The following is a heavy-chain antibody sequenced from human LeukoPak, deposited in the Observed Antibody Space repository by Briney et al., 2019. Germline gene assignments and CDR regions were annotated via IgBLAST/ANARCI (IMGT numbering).Heavy chain of an antibody. CDR2: IYDSGRST. CDR1: GGSISSYY. J-gene: IGHJ4*02. CDR3: ARVGSSSSGDEFSY. V-gene: IGHV4-59*01. Sequence: SETLSLTCTVSGGSISSYYWSWIRQPPGKGLEWIGYIYDSGRSTNYKPSLKSRVTISVDTSKNQFSLKLSSVTAADTAVYYCARVGSSSSGDEFSYWGQGTLVTVSS. D-gene: IGHD6-6*01.